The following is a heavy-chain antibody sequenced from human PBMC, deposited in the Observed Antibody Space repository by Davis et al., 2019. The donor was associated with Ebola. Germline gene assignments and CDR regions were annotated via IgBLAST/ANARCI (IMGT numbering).Heavy chain of an antibody. CDR2: INPNSGGT. CDR3: ARASNRGGAFDI. Sequence: ASVKVSCKASGYTFTGYYMHWVRQAPGQGLEWMGWINPNSGGTNYAQKFQGRVTMTRDTSISTAYMELSRLRSDDTAVYYCARASNRGGAFDIWGQGTMVTVSS. D-gene: IGHD2/OR15-2a*01. J-gene: IGHJ3*02. V-gene: IGHV1-2*02. CDR1: GYTFTGYY.